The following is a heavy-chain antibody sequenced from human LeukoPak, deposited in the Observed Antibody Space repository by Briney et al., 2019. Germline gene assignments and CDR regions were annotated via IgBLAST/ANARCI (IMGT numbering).Heavy chain of an antibody. V-gene: IGHV4-39*07. D-gene: IGHD3-3*01. CDR2: IYYSGST. Sequence: SETLSLTCTVSGGSISSSSYYWGWIRQPPWKGLEWIGSIYYSGSTYYNPSLKSRVTISVDTSKNQFSLKLSSVTAADTAVYYCAREALEWLIYMDVWGKGTTVTVSS. J-gene: IGHJ6*03. CDR1: GGSISSSSYY. CDR3: AREALEWLIYMDV.